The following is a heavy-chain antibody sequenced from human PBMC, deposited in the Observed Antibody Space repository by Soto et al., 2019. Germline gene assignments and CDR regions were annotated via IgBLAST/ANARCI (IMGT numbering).Heavy chain of an antibody. CDR2: IGTAGDT. CDR1: GFTFSSYD. V-gene: IGHV3-13*01. J-gene: IGHJ4*02. CDR3: ARAVRGRYFDY. Sequence: GGSLRLSCAASGFTFSSYDMHWVRQATGKGLEWVSAIGTAGDTYYPGSVKGRFTISRENAKNSLYLQMNSLRAGDTAVYYCARAVRGRYFDYWGQGTLVTVSS. D-gene: IGHD5-12*01.